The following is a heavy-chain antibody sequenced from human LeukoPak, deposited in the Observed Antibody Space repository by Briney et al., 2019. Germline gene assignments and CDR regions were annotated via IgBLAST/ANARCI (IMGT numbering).Heavy chain of an antibody. Sequence: PGGSLRLSCAASGFTFSNYWMHWVRQAPGKGLVWVARINSDGSSTRDADSVKGRFTISRDNAKNTLYLQMNSLRAEDTAVYYCARDHSRPYCSSTSCYINWGQGTLVTVSS. CDR3: ARDHSRPYCSSTSCYIN. CDR1: GFTFSNYW. D-gene: IGHD2-2*02. J-gene: IGHJ4*02. V-gene: IGHV3-74*01. CDR2: INSDGSST.